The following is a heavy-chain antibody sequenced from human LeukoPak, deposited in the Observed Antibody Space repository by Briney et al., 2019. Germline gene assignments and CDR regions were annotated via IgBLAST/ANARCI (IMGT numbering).Heavy chain of an antibody. CDR1: GDFIGSVS. CDR2: LFHSGDT. CDR3: ARLAFYYDRSGPADWYFDL. D-gene: IGHD3-22*01. J-gene: IGHJ2*01. Sequence: SETLSLTCTVSGDFIGSVSWSWIRQPPGKGLECIGSLFHSGDTNYSPSLKSRLTISVDTSKKQLSLKLKSVTAADTAVYYCARLAFYYDRSGPADWYFDLWGRGTLVTVSS. V-gene: IGHV4-59*08.